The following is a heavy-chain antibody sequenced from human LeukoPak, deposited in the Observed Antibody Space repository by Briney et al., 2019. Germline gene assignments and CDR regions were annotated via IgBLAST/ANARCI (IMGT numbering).Heavy chain of an antibody. CDR2: ISSSSTYV. J-gene: IGHJ3*02. CDR1: GFTFNICT. V-gene: IGHV3-21*01. D-gene: IGHD1-1*01. Sequence: GGSLRLSCAASGFTFNICTMNWVRQAPGKGLEWVSSISSSSTYVYYADSLKGRFTISRDNGKHSLYLQTNSLRAEDTAVYYCAVQRVHHGFDIWGQGTMVTVSS. CDR3: AVQRVHHGFDI.